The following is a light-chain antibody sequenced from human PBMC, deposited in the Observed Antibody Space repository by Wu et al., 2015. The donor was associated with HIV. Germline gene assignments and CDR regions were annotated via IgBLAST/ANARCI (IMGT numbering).Light chain of an antibody. CDR1: QDIGIY. CDR2: GAS. J-gene: IGKJ4*01. Sequence: AIQLTQSPSSLSASTGDKVTITCRSSQDIGIYLGWYQQKPGRAPKLMIYGASTLESGVPSRFTGSGSGTHFSLTITCLQSEDFATYYCQQYESFPFTFGGGTEVDVK. CDR3: QQYESFPFT. V-gene: IGKV1-8*01.